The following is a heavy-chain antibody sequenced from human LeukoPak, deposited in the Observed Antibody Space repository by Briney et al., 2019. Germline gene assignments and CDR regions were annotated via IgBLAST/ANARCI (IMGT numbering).Heavy chain of an antibody. CDR1: GFTFSNYW. CDR2: INPGGSST. D-gene: IGHD4-11*01. Sequence: GGSLRLSCAASGFTFSNYWMHWVRQVPGKGLVWVSRINPGGSSTTYTASVKGRFTISRDNAKNTLYLQMNSLRAEDTAVYYCARSNQADDYWGQGTLVTVSS. CDR3: ARSNQADDY. V-gene: IGHV3-74*01. J-gene: IGHJ4*02.